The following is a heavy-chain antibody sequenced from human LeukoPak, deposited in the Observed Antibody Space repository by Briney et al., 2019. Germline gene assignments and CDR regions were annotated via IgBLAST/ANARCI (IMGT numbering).Heavy chain of an antibody. CDR3: ARRRRTYSGYPDY. CDR2: INHSGST. V-gene: IGHV4-34*01. Sequence: SETLSLTCAVYGGSFSGYYWSWIRQPPGKGLEWIGEINHSGSTNYNPSLKSRVTISVDTSKNQFSLKLSSVTAADTAVYYCARRRRTYSGYPDYWGQGTLVTVSS. D-gene: IGHD5-12*01. CDR1: GGSFSGYY. J-gene: IGHJ4*02.